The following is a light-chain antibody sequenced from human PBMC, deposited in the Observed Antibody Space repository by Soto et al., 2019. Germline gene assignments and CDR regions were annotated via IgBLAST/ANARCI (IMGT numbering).Light chain of an antibody. CDR3: QQYNNWPPWT. Sequence: EVVLTQSPDTLSVSPGERVTLSCRASQTVKTNLTWFQQRPGQTPRLLIHGASTRATGVAARFSGSGSGTEFTLTISSLHSEDVAVYYCQQYNNWPPWTLGQGTKVDIK. CDR1: QTVKTN. J-gene: IGKJ1*01. CDR2: GAS. V-gene: IGKV3D-15*01.